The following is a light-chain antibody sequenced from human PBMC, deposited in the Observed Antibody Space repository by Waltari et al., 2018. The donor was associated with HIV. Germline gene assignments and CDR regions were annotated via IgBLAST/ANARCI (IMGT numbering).Light chain of an antibody. J-gene: IGLJ1*01. CDR2: DDR. Sequence: SYDLTQPPSVSVAPGQTARITCGGNNIGSQSVHWYQLRPGQAPVLVVYDDRSRPAGIPERFSGSNSGDTATLTVGWAEAGDEADYYCQVWDSNSAFFGSGTKVTVL. CDR1: NIGSQS. V-gene: IGLV3-21*02. CDR3: QVWDSNSAF.